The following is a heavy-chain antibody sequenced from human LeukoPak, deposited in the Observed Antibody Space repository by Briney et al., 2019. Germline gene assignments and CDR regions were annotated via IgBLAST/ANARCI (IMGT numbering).Heavy chain of an antibody. J-gene: IGHJ4*02. CDR1: GDSISSYS. CDR2: IYYSVNT. V-gene: IGHV4-59*12. D-gene: IGHD6-13*01. CDR3: ARYSSSWSPFYFDY. Sequence: SETLSLTCSVSGDSISSYSWSWIRQPPGKGLEWIGYIYYSVNTNYNPSLKSRVTISVDTSKNQFSLKLSSVTAADTAVYYCARYSSSWSPFYFDYWGQGTLVTVSS.